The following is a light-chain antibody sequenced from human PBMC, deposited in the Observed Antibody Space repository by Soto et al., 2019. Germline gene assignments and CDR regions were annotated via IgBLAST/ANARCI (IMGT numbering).Light chain of an antibody. CDR2: KAS. Sequence: MQMTQSPSTLSASVGDRVTITFRASQSISSWLAWYQQKPGKAPKLLIYKASSLESGVPSRFSGSGSGTEFTLTISSLQPDDFATYYCQQYNSYWTFGQGTKVDIK. CDR1: QSISSW. CDR3: QQYNSYWT. J-gene: IGKJ1*01. V-gene: IGKV1-5*03.